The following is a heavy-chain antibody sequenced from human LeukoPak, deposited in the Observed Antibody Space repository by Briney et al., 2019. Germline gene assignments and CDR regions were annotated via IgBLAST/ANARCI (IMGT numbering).Heavy chain of an antibody. V-gene: IGHV1-18*01. CDR1: GYTFTNYG. CDR3: ATDRDIVATIWSY. Sequence: ASVKVSCKASGYTFTNYGISWVRQAPGQGLEWMGWISAYNGNTNYAQNLQGRVTMTTDTSTTTTYMELRSLRSEDTAVYYCATDRDIVATIWSYWGQGTLVTVSS. J-gene: IGHJ4*02. CDR2: ISAYNGNT. D-gene: IGHD5-12*01.